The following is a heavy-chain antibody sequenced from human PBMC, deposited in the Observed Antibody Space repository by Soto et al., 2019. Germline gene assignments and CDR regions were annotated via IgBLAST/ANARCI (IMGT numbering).Heavy chain of an antibody. V-gene: IGHV3-9*01. CDR2: VSPTGDTV. J-gene: IGHJ4*02. Sequence: VQVVASGGGLVQPGRSLRLSCAVSGFRFEQYVMHWVRQAPGKGLECVSTVSPTGDTVAYADSVEGRFTVSRDNAKNSLYLHMNSLKGHDTAFYYFLKDAPKGSIDDGGQGTLVTVSS. CDR1: GFRFEQYV. CDR3: LKDAPKGSIDD. D-gene: IGHD3-10*01.